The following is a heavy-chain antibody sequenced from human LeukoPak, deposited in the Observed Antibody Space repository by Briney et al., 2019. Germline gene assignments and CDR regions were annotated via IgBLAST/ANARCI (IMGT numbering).Heavy chain of an antibody. CDR1: GFNFTTHA. J-gene: IGHJ4*02. Sequence: GGSLRLSCAASGFNFTTHAMAWVRQAPGKGLEWVSSFSGSISKIYYASSVRGRFTTSRDNSKNMLYLQMSSLRAEDTALYYCVKQRAGRVWFTLDHWGPGTLVTVSS. CDR3: VKQRAGRVWFTLDH. V-gene: IGHV3-23*01. D-gene: IGHD6-19*01. CDR2: FSGSISKI.